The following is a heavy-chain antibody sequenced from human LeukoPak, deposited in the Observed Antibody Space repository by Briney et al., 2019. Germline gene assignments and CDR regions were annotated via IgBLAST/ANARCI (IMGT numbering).Heavy chain of an antibody. J-gene: IGHJ5*02. CDR1: GFTFKTYW. V-gene: IGHV3-53*01. CDR2: IYNVGNT. Sequence: PGGSLRLSCAASGFTFKTYWMSWVRQAQGKGLEWVSVIYNVGNTHYADSVKGRFTISRDISKNTVYLQMNSLRAEDTAMYFCARSSRYYYDSSGYYPGPPDHWGRGTLVTVS. CDR3: ARSSRYYYDSSGYYPGPPDH. D-gene: IGHD3-22*01.